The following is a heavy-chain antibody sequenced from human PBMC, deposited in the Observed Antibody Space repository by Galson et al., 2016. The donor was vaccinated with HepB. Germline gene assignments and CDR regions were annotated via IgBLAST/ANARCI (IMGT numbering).Heavy chain of an antibody. CDR3: ARQGLRLGELSLSEY. J-gene: IGHJ4*02. V-gene: IGHV3-21*01. D-gene: IGHD3-16*02. CDR1: GFTFSTYA. Sequence: SLILSCAASGFTFSTYAMNWVRQAPGKGLEWVSSISSSSGYIYYADSVKGRFTISRDNAKNSLYLQMNSLRAEDTAVYYCARQGLRLGELSLSEYWGQGTLVTVSS. CDR2: ISSSSGYI.